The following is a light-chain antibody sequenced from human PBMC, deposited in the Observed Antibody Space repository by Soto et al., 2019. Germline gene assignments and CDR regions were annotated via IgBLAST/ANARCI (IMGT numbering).Light chain of an antibody. CDR3: QHYYDTPLS. J-gene: IGKJ3*01. CDR1: QSVLSVSNNKKY. Sequence: DIVMTQSPDSLAVSLGERATINCKSSQSVLSVSNNKKYLAWYQLQPGQPPKLLIYWASTRQSGVPDRFSGSESETDFTLTNSSLQAEDVAVYYCQHYYDTPLSFGPGTTVHV. V-gene: IGKV4-1*01. CDR2: WAS.